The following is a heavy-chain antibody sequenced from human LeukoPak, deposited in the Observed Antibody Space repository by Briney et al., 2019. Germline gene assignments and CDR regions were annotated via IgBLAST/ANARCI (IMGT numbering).Heavy chain of an antibody. CDR1: GASITSYY. Sequence: SETLSLTCTVSGASITSYYWTWIRQPPGKGMEWVGYMYFGERNNYNPSLKSRATISIDTSKKQFSLKLKSVTAADTAVYYCARIPGDRPDDWGQGTLVTVS. J-gene: IGHJ4*02. CDR3: ARIPGDRPDD. D-gene: IGHD7-27*01. CDR2: MYFGERN. V-gene: IGHV4-59*01.